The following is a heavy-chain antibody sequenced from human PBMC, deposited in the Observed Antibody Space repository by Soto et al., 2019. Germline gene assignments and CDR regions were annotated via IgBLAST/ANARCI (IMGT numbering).Heavy chain of an antibody. Sequence: QVQLVQSGAEVKKPGASVKVSCKASGYTFTNFGISWVRQAPGQGLEWMGWISAYNGNTNYAQKFQGRVTMTTDTSTSTAYTEVRSLRFDDTAVYYWARGGTPIDYWGQGTLVTVSS. D-gene: IGHD3-16*01. J-gene: IGHJ4*02. CDR2: ISAYNGNT. CDR3: ARGGTPIDY. CDR1: GYTFTNFG. V-gene: IGHV1-18*01.